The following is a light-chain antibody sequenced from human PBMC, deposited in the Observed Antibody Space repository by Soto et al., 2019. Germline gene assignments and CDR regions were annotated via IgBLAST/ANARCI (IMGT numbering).Light chain of an antibody. CDR1: VIGSIS. CDR2: DDS. Sequence: SYELTQPPSVSVAPGQTASITCGGNVIGSISVHWYQQKPGQAPVLVVFDDSDRPSGIPERFSGSNSRSTATLTISRVEAGDEADYYCQVWDSSSDHVIFGGGTKVTVL. J-gene: IGLJ2*01. CDR3: QVWDSSSDHVI. V-gene: IGLV3-21*02.